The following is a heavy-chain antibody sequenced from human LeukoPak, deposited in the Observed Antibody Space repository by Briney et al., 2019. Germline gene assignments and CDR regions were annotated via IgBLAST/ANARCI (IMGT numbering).Heavy chain of an antibody. CDR3: ARDFFGWSSLGH. CDR2: VQPDGSAK. V-gene: IGHV3-7*01. J-gene: IGHJ1*01. Sequence: GGSLRLSCAASGFTFRSNWMNWVRQAPGKGLEWVAHVQPDGSAKIYADSVKGRFTISRDNAKDSVYLQMNSLRVGDTAVYYCARDFFGWSSLGHWGQGTLVTASS. D-gene: IGHD6-19*01. CDR1: GFTFRSNW.